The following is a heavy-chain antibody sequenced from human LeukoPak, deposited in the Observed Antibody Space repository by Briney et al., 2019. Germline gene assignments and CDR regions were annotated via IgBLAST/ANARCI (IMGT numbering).Heavy chain of an antibody. CDR2: INPNSGGT. D-gene: IGHD3-22*01. J-gene: IGHJ4*02. Sequence: ASVKVSCKASGYTFTGYYMHWVRQAPGQGLKWMGWINPNSGGTNYAQKFQGRVTMTRDTSISTAYMELSRLRSDDTAVYYCARGGYYYDSSGPMASDYWGQGTLVTVSS. CDR3: ARGGYYYDSSGPMASDY. CDR1: GYTFTGYY. V-gene: IGHV1-2*02.